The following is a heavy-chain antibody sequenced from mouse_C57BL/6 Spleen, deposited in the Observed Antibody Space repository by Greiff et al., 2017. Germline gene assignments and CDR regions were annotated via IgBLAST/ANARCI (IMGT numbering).Heavy chain of an antibody. J-gene: IGHJ4*01. Sequence: EVKLQESGEGLVKPGGSLKLSCAASGFTFSSYAMSWVRQTPEKRLEWVAYISSGGDYIYYADTVKGRFTISRDNARNTLYLQMSSLKSEDTAMYYCTREPGYSYAMDYWGQGTSVTVSS. CDR3: TREPGYSYAMDY. D-gene: IGHD2-3*01. V-gene: IGHV5-9-1*02. CDR1: GFTFSSYA. CDR2: ISSGGDYI.